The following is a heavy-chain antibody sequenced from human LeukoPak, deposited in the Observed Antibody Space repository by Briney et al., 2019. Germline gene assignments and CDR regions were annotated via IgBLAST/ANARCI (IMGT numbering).Heavy chain of an antibody. CDR2: ISGGGENT. Sequence: GGPLRLSCAASGFSFYYYAMRWVRQAPGKGLEWLSEISGGGENTNYADSVKGRFTISRDNSKDTLFLHMSSLRVEDTAVYYCTTSWPKVREGDQWGQGTLVTVS. CDR1: GFSFYYYA. CDR3: TTSWPKVREGDQ. V-gene: IGHV3-23*01. D-gene: IGHD3-16*01. J-gene: IGHJ4*02.